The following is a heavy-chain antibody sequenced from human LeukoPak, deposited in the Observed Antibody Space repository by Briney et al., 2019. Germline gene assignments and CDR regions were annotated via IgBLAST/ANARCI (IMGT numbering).Heavy chain of an antibody. J-gene: IGHJ3*02. CDR3: ATRGDYSDTSGNSYDALDI. V-gene: IGHV4-34*01. D-gene: IGHD3-22*01. CDR2: INHSGST. CDR1: GGSFSGYY. Sequence: SETLSLTCAVYGGSFSGYYWSWIRQPPGKGLEWIGEINHSGSTNYNPSLKSRVTISVDTYKNQFSLKLSSVTDADTAVYYCATRGDYSDTSGNSYDALDIWGQGTMVTVSS.